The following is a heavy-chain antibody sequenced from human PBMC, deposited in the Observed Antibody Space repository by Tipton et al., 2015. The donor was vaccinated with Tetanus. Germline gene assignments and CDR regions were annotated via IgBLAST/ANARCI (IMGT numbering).Heavy chain of an antibody. J-gene: IGHJ4*02. D-gene: IGHD6-13*01. V-gene: IGHV4-39*01. CDR2: IYNTGNA. Sequence: LRLSCTVSGGSVSNSDYYWGWIRQSPGKGLEWIGSIYNTGNAYSNPALTSRVTMSVDASMIQFSLRLRSVTAADTAMYYCAKPYSSSFVFDYWGQGTLVTVSS. CDR3: AKPYSSSFVFDY. CDR1: GGSVSNSDYY.